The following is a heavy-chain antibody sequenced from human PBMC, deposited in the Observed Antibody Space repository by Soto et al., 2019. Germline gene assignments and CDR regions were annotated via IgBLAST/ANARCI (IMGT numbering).Heavy chain of an antibody. V-gene: IGHV3-23*01. Sequence: LESGGGLVQPGGSLRLSCAASGFTFTTYAMGWFRQAPGKGLEWVSSISGSGAGTFYADSVKGRFTISRDNAKKMVYLQMNGLRADDTAVYYCAKEALTVAGNNFDSWGQGTLVTVSS. J-gene: IGHJ4*02. CDR3: AKEALTVAGNNFDS. D-gene: IGHD6-19*01. CDR2: ISGSGAGT. CDR1: GFTFTTYA.